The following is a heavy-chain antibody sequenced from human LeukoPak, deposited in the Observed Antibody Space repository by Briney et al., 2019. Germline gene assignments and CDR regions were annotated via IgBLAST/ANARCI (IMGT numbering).Heavy chain of an antibody. V-gene: IGHV4-39*01. Sequence: PSETLSPTCTVSGGSISSTSYYWGWIRQPPGKGLEWIGSIYYSGRAYHNPSLRNRATIYVDTSKNQFSLKLYSVTAADTAVYYCSVRRYYFDNSGYYHAEYFQHWGQGTLVSVSS. CDR3: SVRRYYFDNSGYYHAEYFQH. D-gene: IGHD3-22*01. CDR2: IYYSGRA. J-gene: IGHJ1*01. CDR1: GGSISSTSYY.